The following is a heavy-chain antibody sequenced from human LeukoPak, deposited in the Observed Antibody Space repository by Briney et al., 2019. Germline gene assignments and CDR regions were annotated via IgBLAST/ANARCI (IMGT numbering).Heavy chain of an antibody. CDR1: GYTFTSYD. CDR2: MNPNSGNT. J-gene: IGHJ6*03. Sequence: ASVKASCKASGYTFTSYDINWVRQATGQGLEWMGWMNPNSGNTGYAQKFQGRVTITRNTSISTAYMELSSLRSEDTAMYYCARNPHYYMDVWGKGTTVTVSS. V-gene: IGHV1-8*03. CDR3: ARNPHYYMDV.